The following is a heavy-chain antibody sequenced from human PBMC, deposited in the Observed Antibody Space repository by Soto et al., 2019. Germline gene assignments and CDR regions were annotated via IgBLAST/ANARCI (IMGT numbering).Heavy chain of an antibody. V-gene: IGHV1-69*06. CDR2: IIPIFGTA. CDR1: GGTFSSYA. D-gene: IGHD1-26*01. Sequence: SVKVSCKASGGTFSSYAISWVRQAPGQGLEWMGGIIPIFGTANYAQKFQGRVTITADKSTSTAYMELSSLRSEDTAVYYCARGGLLSSFQFDYWGQGTLVPVSS. J-gene: IGHJ4*02. CDR3: ARGGLLSSFQFDY.